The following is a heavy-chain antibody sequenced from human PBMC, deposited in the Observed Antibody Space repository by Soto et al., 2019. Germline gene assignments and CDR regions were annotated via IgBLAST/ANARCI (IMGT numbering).Heavy chain of an antibody. J-gene: IGHJ4*02. CDR1: GGSIRGYY. D-gene: IGHD2-2*01. V-gene: IGHV4-4*07. CDR3: VRASMPKAHFDS. Sequence: QMQLQESGPGLVKPSETLSLTCTVSGGSIRGYYWSWIRQSAGMGLEWIGRMHTSGSTNYNPSLKSRVTISVDMSKNQISLKLTSVTAADTALYCCVRASMPKAHFDSWGQGTLVTVSS. CDR2: MHTSGST.